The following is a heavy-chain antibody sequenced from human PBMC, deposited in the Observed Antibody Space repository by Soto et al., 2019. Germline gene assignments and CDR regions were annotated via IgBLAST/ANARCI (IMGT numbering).Heavy chain of an antibody. J-gene: IGHJ4*02. CDR3: ARVFGYSYGYLDY. Sequence: QVQLVQSGAEVKKPGSSVKVSCKASGGTFSSYTISWVRQAPGQGLEWMGRIIPILGIANYAQKFQGRVTITADKSTSTAHMELSSLRSEDTAVYYCARVFGYSYGYLDYWGQGTLVTVSS. D-gene: IGHD5-18*01. V-gene: IGHV1-69*02. CDR2: IIPILGIA. CDR1: GGTFSSYT.